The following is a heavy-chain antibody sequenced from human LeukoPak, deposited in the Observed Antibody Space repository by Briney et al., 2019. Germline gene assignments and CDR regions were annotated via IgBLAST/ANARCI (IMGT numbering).Heavy chain of an antibody. CDR2: ISWDGGST. Sequence: GGSLRLSCAASGFTFDDYTMHWVRQAPGKGLEWVSLISWDGGSTYYADSVKGRFTISRDNSKNSLYLQMNSLRTEDTALYYCAKSMGIAAAGNAFDIWGQGTMVTVSS. J-gene: IGHJ3*02. CDR3: AKSMGIAAAGNAFDI. V-gene: IGHV3-43*01. CDR1: GFTFDDYT. D-gene: IGHD6-13*01.